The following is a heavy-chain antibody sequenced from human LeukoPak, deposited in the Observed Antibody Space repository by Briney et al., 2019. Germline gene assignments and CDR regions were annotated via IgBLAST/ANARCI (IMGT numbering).Heavy chain of an antibody. V-gene: IGHV3-13*01. Sequence: GGSLRLSCAGSGFSFSTYDMLWVRQAPGKGLEWVSAIGSGGVTYYAGSVKGRFTISRESAKNSFYLQMNSLNAGDTAVYFCARAVAGTDEIDSWGQGTLVTVSS. D-gene: IGHD6-19*01. CDR1: GFSFSTYD. J-gene: IGHJ4*02. CDR3: ARAVAGTDEIDS. CDR2: IGSGGVT.